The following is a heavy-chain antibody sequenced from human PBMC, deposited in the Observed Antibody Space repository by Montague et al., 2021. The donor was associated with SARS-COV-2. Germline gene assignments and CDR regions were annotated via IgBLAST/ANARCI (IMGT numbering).Heavy chain of an antibody. CDR2: IYYGGST. D-gene: IGHD3-10*01. Sequence: SETLSLTCTVSGGSISSSSYYWGWIRQPPGKGLEWIGSIYYGGSTYYXPSLKSRVTISVDTSKNQFSLKLRSVTAADTAVYYCARGRRILLWFGELFPGGDYYGMDVWGQGTTVTVSS. CDR1: GGSISSSSYY. V-gene: IGHV4-39*01. CDR3: ARGRRILLWFGELFPGGDYYGMDV. J-gene: IGHJ6*02.